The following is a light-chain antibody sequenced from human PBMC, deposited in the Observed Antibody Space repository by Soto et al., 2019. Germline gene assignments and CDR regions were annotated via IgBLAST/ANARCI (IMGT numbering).Light chain of an antibody. CDR3: CSYAGTYTFVV. Sequence: QSAPTQPRSVSGSPGQSVTISCTGTSHDVGGYDYVSLYQQSPGKAPKLIIIDVIKRPSGVPDRFSGSKSGNTASLTISGVQAEDEGDYYCCSYAGTYTFVVFGGGTKVTVL. J-gene: IGLJ2*01. CDR2: DVI. CDR1: SHDVGGYDY. V-gene: IGLV2-11*01.